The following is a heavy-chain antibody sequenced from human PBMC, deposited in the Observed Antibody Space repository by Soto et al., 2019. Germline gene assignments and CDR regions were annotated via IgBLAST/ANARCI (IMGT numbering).Heavy chain of an antibody. J-gene: IGHJ4*02. CDR3: ARSGYSYGPFDY. CDR2: IYSGGST. Sequence: EVQLVESGGGLIQPGGSLRLSCAASGFTVSSTYMSWVRQAPGKGLEWVSVIYSGGSTYYADSVKGRFTISRDHSKNTLYLQMNSLRAEDSAVYYCARSGYSYGPFDYWGQGTLVTVSS. V-gene: IGHV3-53*01. CDR1: GFTVSSTY. D-gene: IGHD5-18*01.